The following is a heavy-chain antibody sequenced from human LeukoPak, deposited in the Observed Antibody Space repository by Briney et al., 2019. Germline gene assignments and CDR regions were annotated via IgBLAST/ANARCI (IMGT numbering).Heavy chain of an antibody. V-gene: IGHV3-23*01. CDR1: GFYFNNFA. J-gene: IGHJ4*02. Sequence: GGSLRLSCAASGFYFNNFAMSWVRQAPGKGPEWLSAMTGPADTTYYAESVKGRFTISRDYSKSMVYLQMTSLRVEDTAIYYCAKGAEIDHWGQGTLVTVSS. CDR2: MTGPADTT. CDR3: AKGAEIDH.